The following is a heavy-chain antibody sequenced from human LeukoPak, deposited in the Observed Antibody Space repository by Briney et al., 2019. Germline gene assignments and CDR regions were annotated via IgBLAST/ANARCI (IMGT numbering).Heavy chain of an antibody. Sequence: SQTLSLTCTVSGGSMSSSYHYWNWIRQPAGKGLEGIGRMYTSGATTNSPSPRGRVPISLHPSKSQFSLKLSSVPAADTAVYYCARTFCSGGNCYHFDSWSQAILVTVSS. CDR2: MYTSGAT. D-gene: IGHD2-15*01. J-gene: IGHJ4*02. V-gene: IGHV4-61*02. CDR3: ARTFCSGGNCYHFDS. CDR1: GGSMSSSYHY.